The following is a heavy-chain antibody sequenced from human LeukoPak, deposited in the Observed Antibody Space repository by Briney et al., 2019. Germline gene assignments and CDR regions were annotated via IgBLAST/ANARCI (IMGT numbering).Heavy chain of an antibody. CDR2: IYYSGST. V-gene: IGHV4-39*01. J-gene: IGHJ5*02. CDR1: GGSISNYY. CDR3: GVVPAAISVWFDP. D-gene: IGHD2-2*01. Sequence: SETLSLTCTVSGGSISNYYWGWIRQPPGKGLEWIGSIYYSGSTYYNPSLKSRVTISVDTSKNQFSLKLSSVTAADTAVYYCGVVPAAISVWFDPWGQGTLVTVSS.